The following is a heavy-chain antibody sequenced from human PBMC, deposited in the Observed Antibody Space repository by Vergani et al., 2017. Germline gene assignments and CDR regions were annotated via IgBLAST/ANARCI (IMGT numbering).Heavy chain of an antibody. V-gene: IGHV4-61*01. J-gene: IGHJ4*02. D-gene: IGHD4-17*01. CDR2: INHSGST. CDR1: GGSISSGSYY. Sequence: QVQLQESGPGLVKPSQTLSLTCTVSGGSISSGSYYWSWIRQPPGKGLEWIGEINHSGSTNYNPSLKSRVTISVDTSKNQFSLKLSSVTAADTAVYYCARGPSVTRFDYWGQGTLVTVSS. CDR3: ARGPSVTRFDY.